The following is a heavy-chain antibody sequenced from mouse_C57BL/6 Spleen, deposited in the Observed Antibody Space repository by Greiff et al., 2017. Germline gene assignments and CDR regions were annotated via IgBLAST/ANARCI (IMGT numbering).Heavy chain of an antibody. V-gene: IGHV1-53*01. D-gene: IGHD2-4*01. J-gene: IGHJ4*01. Sequence: VQLQQPGTELVKPGASVKLSCKASGYTFTNYWMHWVKQRPGQGLEWIGNINPGNGGTYYNEKFKSKATLTVDKSSSPASMQLSSRTSEDSAVYDYSRNDYDVVDAMDYWGQGTSVTVSS. CDR3: SRNDYDVVDAMDY. CDR2: INPGNGGT. CDR1: GYTFTNYW.